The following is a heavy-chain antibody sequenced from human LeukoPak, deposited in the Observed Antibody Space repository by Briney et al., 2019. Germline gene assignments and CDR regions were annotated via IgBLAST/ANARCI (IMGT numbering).Heavy chain of an antibody. CDR2: MSYDGSNE. Sequence: PGRSLRLSCAASGFTFSSYAMHWVRQAPGTGLQWVAFMSYDGSNEYYADSVKGRFTISRDNSKNTLYLQMNSLSAEDTAVYYCAREGYYYGSKSHQADAFDVWGHGTMVTVSS. D-gene: IGHD3-10*01. J-gene: IGHJ3*01. V-gene: IGHV3-30*04. CDR1: GFTFSSYA. CDR3: AREGYYYGSKSHQADAFDV.